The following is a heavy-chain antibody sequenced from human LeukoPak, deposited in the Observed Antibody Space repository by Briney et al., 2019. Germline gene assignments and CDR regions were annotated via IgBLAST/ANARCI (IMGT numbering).Heavy chain of an antibody. Sequence: GGSLRLSCAASGFTFSSYAMSWVRQAPGKGLEWVSVISGSGGSTYYADSVKGRFTISRDNSKNTLYLQMNSLRAEDTAVYYCAKVSYDYVWGSYRSWGQGTLVTVSS. D-gene: IGHD3-16*02. CDR1: GFTFSSYA. V-gene: IGHV3-23*01. J-gene: IGHJ4*02. CDR3: AKVSYDYVWGSYRS. CDR2: ISGSGGST.